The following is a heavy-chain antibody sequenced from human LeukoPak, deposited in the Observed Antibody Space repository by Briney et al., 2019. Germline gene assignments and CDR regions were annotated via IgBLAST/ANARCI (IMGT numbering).Heavy chain of an antibody. CDR3: ARAGPWQIDP. CDR1: GGSISSYY. D-gene: IGHD3-10*01. Sequence: NPSETLSLTCTVSGGSISSYYWSWIRQPPGKGLEWIGHIYYSGSTNYNPSLKSRVTISVDRSKNQFSLRLTSVTAADTAVYYCARAGPWQIDPWGQGTLVTVSS. J-gene: IGHJ5*02. CDR2: IYYSGST. V-gene: IGHV4-59*01.